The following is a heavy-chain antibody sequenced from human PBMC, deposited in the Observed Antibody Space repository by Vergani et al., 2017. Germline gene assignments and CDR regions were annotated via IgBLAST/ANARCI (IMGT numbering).Heavy chain of an antibody. Sequence: EVQLVESGGGLVQPGRSLRLSCTASGFTFGDYAMSWFRQAPGKGLEWVGFIRSKAYGGTTEYAASVKGRFTISRDDSKSIAYLQMNSLKTEDTAVYYCTRMGNYYDDIWGSYPGAFDIWGQGTMVTVSS. J-gene: IGHJ3*02. CDR1: GFTFGDYA. CDR2: IRSKAYGGTT. D-gene: IGHD3-16*02. V-gene: IGHV3-49*03. CDR3: TRMGNYYDDIWGSYPGAFDI.